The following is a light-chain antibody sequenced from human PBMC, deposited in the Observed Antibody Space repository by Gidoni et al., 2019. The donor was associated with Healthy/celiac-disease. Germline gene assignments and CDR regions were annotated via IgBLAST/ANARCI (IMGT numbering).Light chain of an antibody. CDR1: QSISSY. J-gene: IGKJ1*01. CDR2: AAS. CDR3: QQSYSTPRT. V-gene: IGKV1-39*01. Sequence: DLQMPQSPSSVSASVGDRVTITCRASQSISSYLNWYQQKPGKATKLLLYAASSLQSGVPSRCSGSGSGTDFTLTISSLQPEDFATYYCQQSYSTPRTFGQGTKVEIK.